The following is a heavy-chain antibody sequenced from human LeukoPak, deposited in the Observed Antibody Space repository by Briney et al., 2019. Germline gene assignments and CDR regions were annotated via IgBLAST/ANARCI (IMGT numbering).Heavy chain of an antibody. CDR1: GATINSNY. CDR2: ISYDGSNK. CDR3: ARDRDYGDTGVDY. V-gene: IGHV3-30*03. D-gene: IGHD4-17*01. Sequence: GGSLRLSCVVSGATINSNYMSWVRQAPGKGLEWVAVISYDGSNKYYADSVKGRFTISRDNSKNTLYLQMNSLRAEDTAVYYCARDRDYGDTGVDYWGQGTLVTVSS. J-gene: IGHJ4*02.